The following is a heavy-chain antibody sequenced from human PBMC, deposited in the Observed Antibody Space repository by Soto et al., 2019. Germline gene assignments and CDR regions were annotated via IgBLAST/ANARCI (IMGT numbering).Heavy chain of an antibody. CDR2: VYVTGTGT. CDR3: ARPEGYGSGSYYFDS. J-gene: IGHJ4*02. CDR1: GYPFTTYH. V-gene: IGHV1-46*01. D-gene: IGHD3-10*01. Sequence: QVQLVQSGAEVKKPGASVKVSCKASGYPFTTYHLHWVRQAPGQGLEWMGIVYVTGTGTRSAQKFQGRRTMTRDRSTSTVYMELSSLRSEDTAVYYCARPEGYGSGSYYFDSWGQGTLVTVSS.